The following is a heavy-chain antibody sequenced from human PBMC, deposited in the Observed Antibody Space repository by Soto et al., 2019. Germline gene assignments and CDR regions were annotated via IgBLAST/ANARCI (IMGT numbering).Heavy chain of an antibody. V-gene: IGHV4-30-2*01. Sequence: QLQLQESGSGLVKPSQTLSLTCAVSGGSISSGGYSWSWIRQPPGKGLEWIGYIYHSGSTYYNPSLKARVTISVDRSKNQFSLKLSSVTAADTAVYYCARSTVTKIVNWFDPWGQGTLVTVSS. D-gene: IGHD4-17*01. CDR1: GGSISSGGYS. CDR2: IYHSGST. J-gene: IGHJ5*02. CDR3: ARSTVTKIVNWFDP.